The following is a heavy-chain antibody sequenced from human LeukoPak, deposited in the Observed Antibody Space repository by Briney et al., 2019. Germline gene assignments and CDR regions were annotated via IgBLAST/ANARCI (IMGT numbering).Heavy chain of an antibody. CDR1: GFTFSSYW. Sequence: GGSLRLSCAASGFTFSSYWMSWVRQAPGKGLEWVANIKQDGSEKYYVDSVKGRFTISRDNAKNSLYLQMNSLRAEDTAVYYCARVATIFGVVTHFDYWGQGTLVTVSS. D-gene: IGHD3-3*01. V-gene: IGHV3-7*01. CDR2: IKQDGSEK. J-gene: IGHJ4*02. CDR3: ARVATIFGVVTHFDY.